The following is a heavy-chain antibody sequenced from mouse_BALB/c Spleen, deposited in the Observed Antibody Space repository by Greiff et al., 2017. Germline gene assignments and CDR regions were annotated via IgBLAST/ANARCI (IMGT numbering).Heavy chain of an antibody. D-gene: IGHD2-1*01. J-gene: IGHJ1*01. Sequence: EVQLQESGPGLVKPSQSLSLTCSVTGYSITSGYYWNWIRQFPGNKLEWMGYISYDGSNNYNPSLKNRISITRDTSKNQFFLKLNSVTTEDTATYYCARVGYGNAYWYFDVWGAGTTVTVSS. CDR1: GYSITSGYY. CDR2: ISYDGSN. CDR3: ARVGYGNAYWYFDV. V-gene: IGHV3-6*02.